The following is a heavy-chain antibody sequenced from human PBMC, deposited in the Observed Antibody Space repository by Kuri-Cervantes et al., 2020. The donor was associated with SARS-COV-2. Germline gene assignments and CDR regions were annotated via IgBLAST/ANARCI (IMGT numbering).Heavy chain of an antibody. CDR1: GFTSSSYA. V-gene: IGHV3-23*01. J-gene: IGHJ4*02. CDR2: ISGSGGST. CDR3: AKGLGFYYFDY. D-gene: IGHD7-27*01. Sequence: GESLKISCAASGFTSSSYAMSWVRQAPGKGLEWVSAISGSGGSTYYADSVKGRFTISRDNSKNTLYLQMNSLRAEDTAVYYCAKGLGFYYFDYWGQGTLVTVSS.